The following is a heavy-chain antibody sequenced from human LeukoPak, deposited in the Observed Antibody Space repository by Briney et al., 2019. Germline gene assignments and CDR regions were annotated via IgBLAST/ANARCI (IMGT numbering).Heavy chain of an antibody. CDR2: IPSSGST. V-gene: IGHV4-59*08. D-gene: IGHD6-19*01. Sequence: PSETLSFTCTVSGGSISRYFWTWIRLTPTKGLEWIGHIPSSGSTSYNPSLTSRVTISIDTSNNHFSLTLSSVTAADTAVYYCARLIAVAGTFYYFDYWGQGTLVTVSS. CDR3: ARLIAVAGTFYYFDY. CDR1: GGSISRYF. J-gene: IGHJ4*02.